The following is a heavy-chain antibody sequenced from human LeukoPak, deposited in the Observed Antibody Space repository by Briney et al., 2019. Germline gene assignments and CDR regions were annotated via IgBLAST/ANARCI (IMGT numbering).Heavy chain of an antibody. J-gene: IGHJ5*02. CDR1: GGTFSSYA. Sequence: GASVKVSCKASGGTFSSYAISWVRQAPGQGLEWMGGIIPIFGTANYAQKFQGRVTITADESTSTAYMELSSLRSEDTAVYYCARDGANSSSWYDFSNWFDPWGQGTLVTVSS. CDR2: IIPIFGTA. CDR3: ARDGANSSSWYDFSNWFDP. V-gene: IGHV1-69*13. D-gene: IGHD6-13*01.